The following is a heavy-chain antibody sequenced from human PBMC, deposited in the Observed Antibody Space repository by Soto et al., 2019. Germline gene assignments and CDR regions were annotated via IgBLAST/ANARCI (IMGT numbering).Heavy chain of an antibody. V-gene: IGHV3-30*18. J-gene: IGHJ4*02. Sequence: GGSLRLSCAASGFTFSSYGMHWVRQAPGKGLEWVAVISYDGSNKYYADSVKGRFTISRDNSKNTLYLQMNSLRAEDTAVYYCAKERYYDSSGYLSYWGQGTLVTVSS. D-gene: IGHD3-22*01. CDR1: GFTFSSYG. CDR2: ISYDGSNK. CDR3: AKERYYDSSGYLSY.